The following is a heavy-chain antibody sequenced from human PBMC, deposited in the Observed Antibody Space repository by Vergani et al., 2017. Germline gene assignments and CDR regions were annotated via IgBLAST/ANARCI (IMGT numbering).Heavy chain of an antibody. V-gene: IGHV1-58*02. J-gene: IGHJ2*01. Sequence: QLVQSGAEVKKPGASVKVSCKASGFTFTSSAMQWVRQARGQRLEWIGWIVVGSGNTNYAQKFQERVTITRDMSTSTAYMELSSLRSEDTAVYYCAAGESGPADTYWYFDLWGRGTLVTVSS. CDR2: IVVGSGNT. CDR3: AAGESGPADTYWYFDL. CDR1: GFTFTSSA. D-gene: IGHD2-2*01.